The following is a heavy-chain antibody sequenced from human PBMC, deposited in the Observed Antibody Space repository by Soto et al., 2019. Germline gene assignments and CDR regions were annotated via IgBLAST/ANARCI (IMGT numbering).Heavy chain of an antibody. J-gene: IGHJ4*02. CDR1: GFTFSNAW. CDR2: IKSKTDGGTT. D-gene: IGHD3-3*01. CDR3: TTDRVDVTIFGVVMAVFDY. Sequence: GGSLRLSCAASGFTFSNAWMSWVRQAPGKGLEWVGRIKSKTDGGTTDYAAPVKGRFTISRDDSKNTLYLQMNSLKTEDTAVYYCTTDRVDVTIFGVVMAVFDYWGQGTLVTVSS. V-gene: IGHV3-15*01.